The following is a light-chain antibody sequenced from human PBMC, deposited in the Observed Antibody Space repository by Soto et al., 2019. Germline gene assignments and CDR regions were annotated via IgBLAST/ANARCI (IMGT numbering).Light chain of an antibody. CDR2: KNN. J-gene: IGLJ3*02. CDR1: SSNIGSNY. V-gene: IGLV1-47*01. Sequence: QSVLTQPPSVSGTPGQTVSISCSGSSSNIGSNYVYWYQHVPGTAPQLVIYKNNERPSGAPGGVSGSKSGITASLAVSGLRSDDEADYYCASWDDSLSRVVFGGGTKLTVL. CDR3: ASWDDSLSRVV.